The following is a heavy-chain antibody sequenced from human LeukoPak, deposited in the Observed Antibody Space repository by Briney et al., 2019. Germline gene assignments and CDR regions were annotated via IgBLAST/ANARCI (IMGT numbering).Heavy chain of an antibody. CDR1: GGTFSSYA. D-gene: IGHD6-13*01. V-gene: IGHV1-69*01. CDR2: IIPIFGTA. Sequence: SVKVPCKASGGTFSSYAISWVRQAPGQGLEWMGGIIPIFGTANYAQKFQGRVTITADESTSTAYMELSSLRSEDTAVYYCARALGDSSSWYAFDIWAQGTMVIVSS. J-gene: IGHJ3*02. CDR3: ARALGDSSSWYAFDI.